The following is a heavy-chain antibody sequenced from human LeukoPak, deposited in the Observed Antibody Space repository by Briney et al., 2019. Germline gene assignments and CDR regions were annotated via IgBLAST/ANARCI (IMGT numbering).Heavy chain of an antibody. V-gene: IGHV1-69*05. CDR1: GGTFSSYA. Sequence: GASVKVSCKASGGTFSSYAISWVRQAPGQGLEWMGGIIPIFGTANYAQKFQGRVTITTDESTSTAYMELSSLRSGDTAVYYCARGVDDYVWGSYVSENWFDPWGQGTLVTVSS. J-gene: IGHJ5*02. CDR3: ARGVDDYVWGSYVSENWFDP. D-gene: IGHD3-16*01. CDR2: IIPIFGTA.